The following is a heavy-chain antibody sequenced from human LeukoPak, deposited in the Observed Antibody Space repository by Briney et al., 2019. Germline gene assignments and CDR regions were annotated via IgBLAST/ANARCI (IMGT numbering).Heavy chain of an antibody. CDR1: GFTFSSYE. D-gene: IGHD2-2*01. J-gene: IGHJ4*02. CDR2: ISSSGSTI. Sequence: GGSLRLSCAASGFTFSSYEMNWVRQAPGKGLEWVSYISSSGSTIYYADSVKGRFTISRDNSKNTLYLQMNSLRAEDTAVYYCAKALRVVSYYFDYWGQGTLVTVSS. V-gene: IGHV3-48*03. CDR3: AKALRVVSYYFDY.